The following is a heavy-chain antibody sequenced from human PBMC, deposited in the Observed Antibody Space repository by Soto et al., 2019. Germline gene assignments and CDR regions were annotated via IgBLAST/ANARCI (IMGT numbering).Heavy chain of an antibody. J-gene: IGHJ4*02. Sequence: EVQLVESGGGLVHPGGSLRLSCAGSGFTFSDYRVHWVRQAPGKGLVWVSVINGDGSSTNYADSVTGRFTISRDNAKTTVNLQMNGLRAEDTAVYYCTTLGGPQLGARDYWGQGTLVTVSS. D-gene: IGHD7-27*01. CDR3: TTLGGPQLGARDY. CDR1: GFTFSDYR. V-gene: IGHV3-74*01. CDR2: INGDGSST.